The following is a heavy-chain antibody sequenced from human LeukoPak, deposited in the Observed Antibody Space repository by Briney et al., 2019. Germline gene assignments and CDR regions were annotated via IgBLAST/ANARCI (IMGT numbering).Heavy chain of an antibody. Sequence: GGSLRLSCAASGFTFSSYAMNWVRQAPGKGLEWVSYISSSGSTIYYADSVKGRFTISRDNAKNSLYLQMNSLRAEDTAVYYCAKVLSGYDWFFDYWGQGTLVTVSS. CDR2: ISSSGSTI. J-gene: IGHJ4*02. V-gene: IGHV3-48*04. D-gene: IGHD5-12*01. CDR3: AKVLSGYDWFFDY. CDR1: GFTFSSYA.